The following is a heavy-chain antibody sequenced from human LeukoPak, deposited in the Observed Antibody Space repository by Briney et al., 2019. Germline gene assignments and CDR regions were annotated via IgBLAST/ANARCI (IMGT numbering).Heavy chain of an antibody. J-gene: IGHJ4*02. Sequence: EASVKVSCKASGGTISSYTISWVRQAPGQGLEWMRRIIPILGIANYAQKFQGRVTITADKSTSTAYMELSSLRSEDTAVYYCARVKRDYGDYEVDYWGQGTLVTVSS. CDR2: IIPILGIA. D-gene: IGHD4-17*01. CDR1: GGTISSYT. CDR3: ARVKRDYGDYEVDY. V-gene: IGHV1-69*02.